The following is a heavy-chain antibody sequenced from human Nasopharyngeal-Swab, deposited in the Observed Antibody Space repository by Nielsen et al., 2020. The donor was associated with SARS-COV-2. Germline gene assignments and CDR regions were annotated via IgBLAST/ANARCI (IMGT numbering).Heavy chain of an antibody. D-gene: IGHD6-19*01. V-gene: IGHV3-53*01. CDR2: IYSGGST. J-gene: IGHJ4*02. CDR1: GFTVSSNY. CDR3: ARRPGYSSGWLFDY. Sequence: GGSLRLSCAASGFTVSSNYMSWVRQAPGKGLEWVSVIYSGGSTYYADSVKGRFTISRDNSKNTLYLQMNSLRAEDTAVYYCARRPGYSSGWLFDYWGQGTLVTVSS.